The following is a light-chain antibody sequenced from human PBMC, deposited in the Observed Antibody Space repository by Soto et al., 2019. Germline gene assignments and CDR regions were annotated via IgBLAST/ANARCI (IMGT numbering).Light chain of an antibody. CDR1: QSVSSN. J-gene: IGKJ1*01. V-gene: IGKV3-15*01. Sequence: EILMTQSPVTLSVSPGEGATLSCRASQSVSSNVAWYQQKPGQAPRLLIYAVPTRATGIPARFSGSGSGTEFTLTINSLQSEDFAVYYCQQYNNWPPMWTFGQGTKVDIK. CDR2: AVP. CDR3: QQYNNWPPMWT.